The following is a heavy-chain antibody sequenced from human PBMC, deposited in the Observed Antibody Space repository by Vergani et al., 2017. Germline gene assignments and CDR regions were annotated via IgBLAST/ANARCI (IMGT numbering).Heavy chain of an antibody. V-gene: IGHV7-4-1*01. CDR3: ARAKRGRLAVGATDS. CDR1: GYTFTGYY. Sequence: QVQLVQSGAEVKKPGASVKVSCKASGYTFTGYYMHWVRQAPGQGLEWMGWINPNSGDPTYDQDFTGRFIFSLDTSISTAYLQIGSLKAEDTAVYFCARAKRGRLAVGATDSWGQGTLLTVSS. J-gene: IGHJ4*02. CDR2: INPNSGDP. D-gene: IGHD6-19*01.